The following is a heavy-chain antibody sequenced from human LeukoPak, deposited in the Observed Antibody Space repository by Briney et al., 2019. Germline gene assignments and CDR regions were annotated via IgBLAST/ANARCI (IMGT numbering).Heavy chain of an antibody. Sequence: SETLSLTCTVSGGSISGYYWSWIRQPPGKGLEWIGYIYYSGSTYYNPTLKSRVTMSVDTSKNQFSLKLTSVTAADTAVYYCARLGDILTGLPADWGQGTLVTVSS. V-gene: IGHV4-59*08. CDR1: GGSISGYY. CDR2: IYYSGST. J-gene: IGHJ4*02. D-gene: IGHD3-9*01. CDR3: ARLGDILTGLPAD.